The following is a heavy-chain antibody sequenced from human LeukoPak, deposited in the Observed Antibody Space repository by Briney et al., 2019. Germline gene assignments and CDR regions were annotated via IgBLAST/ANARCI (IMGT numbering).Heavy chain of an antibody. CDR3: ASSVSSRWAIIDY. CDR2: INPNSGGT. D-gene: IGHD6-13*01. V-gene: IGHV1-2*02. J-gene: IGHJ4*02. CDR1: GYTFTAYD. Sequence: ASVKVSCKASGYTFTAYDMHWVRQAPGQGLEWLGWINPNSGGTNYAQKFQGRVTMPRDTSITTAYMELSRLSSDDTAVYYCASSVSSRWAIIDYWGQGTLVTVSP.